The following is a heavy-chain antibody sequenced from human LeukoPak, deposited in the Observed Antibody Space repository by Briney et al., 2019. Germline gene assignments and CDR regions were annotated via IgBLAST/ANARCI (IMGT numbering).Heavy chain of an antibody. CDR3: AKGFACAEDRCYGLDS. Sequence: QPGGSLRLSCAASGFTFTTYWMHWVRQAPGKGLEWVSLITESGHSTYYTKSVKGRFTISRDNSKNTLFLQMNSLGVEDTALYFCAKGFACAEDRCYGLDSWGQGILVIVSS. D-gene: IGHD4/OR15-4a*01. CDR2: ITESGHST. J-gene: IGHJ4*02. V-gene: IGHV3-23*01. CDR1: GFTFTTYW.